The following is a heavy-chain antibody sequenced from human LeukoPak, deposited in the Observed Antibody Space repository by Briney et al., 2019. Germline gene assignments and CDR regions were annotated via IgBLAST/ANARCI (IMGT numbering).Heavy chain of an antibody. D-gene: IGHD6-19*01. V-gene: IGHV3-74*01. CDR3: ATKQWLAPPPDS. J-gene: IGHJ4*02. CDR2: INTDGTVT. CDR1: GFTFSKYW. Sequence: GGFLRLSCAASGFTFSKYWMLWVRQTPGKGLESVSRINTDGTVTTYADSVKGRFTVSRDNADNTMFLQMNSVRDEDTAVYYCATKQWLAPPPDSWGQGTPVTVSS.